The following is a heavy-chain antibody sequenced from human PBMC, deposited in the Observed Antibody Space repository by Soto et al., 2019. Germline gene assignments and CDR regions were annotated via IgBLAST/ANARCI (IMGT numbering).Heavy chain of an antibody. Sequence: QLQLQESGPGLVKPSETLSLTCTVSGGSISSSSYYWGWIRQPPGKGLEWIGSIYYSGSTYYNPSLKSRATISVDTSKNRFSLKLSSVTAADTAVYYCARDSAANLYYYYYGMDVWGQGTTVTVSS. CDR1: GGSISSSSYY. CDR3: ARDSAANLYYYYYGMDV. V-gene: IGHV4-39*02. D-gene: IGHD6-25*01. CDR2: IYYSGST. J-gene: IGHJ6*02.